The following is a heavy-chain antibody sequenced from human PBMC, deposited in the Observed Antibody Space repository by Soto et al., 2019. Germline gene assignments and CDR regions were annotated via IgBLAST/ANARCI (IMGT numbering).Heavy chain of an antibody. CDR3: ARERVQKKYYYGMDV. D-gene: IGHD1-1*01. CDR1: GFTVSSNY. Sequence: EVQLVESGGGLIQPGGSLRLSCAASGFTVSSNYMSWVRQAPGKGLEWVSVIYSGGSTYYADSVKGRFTISRDNSKNTLYRQMNSLRAEDTAVYYCARERVQKKYYYGMDVWGQGTTVTVSS. V-gene: IGHV3-53*01. J-gene: IGHJ6*02. CDR2: IYSGGST.